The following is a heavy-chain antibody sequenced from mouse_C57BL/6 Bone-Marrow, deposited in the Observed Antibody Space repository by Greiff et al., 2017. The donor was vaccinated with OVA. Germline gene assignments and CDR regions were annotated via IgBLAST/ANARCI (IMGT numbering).Heavy chain of an antibody. CDR2: IYPGSGST. CDR3: ASGYYGSSYEAY. Sequence: QVQLQQPGAELVKPGASVKMSCKASGYTFTSYWLTWVKQRPGQGLEWIGDIYPGSGSTNYNEKFKSKAKLTVDTSSSTAYMQLSSLTSEDSAVYYCASGYYGSSYEAYWGQGTLVTVSA. V-gene: IGHV1-55*01. CDR1: GYTFTSYW. D-gene: IGHD1-1*01. J-gene: IGHJ3*01.